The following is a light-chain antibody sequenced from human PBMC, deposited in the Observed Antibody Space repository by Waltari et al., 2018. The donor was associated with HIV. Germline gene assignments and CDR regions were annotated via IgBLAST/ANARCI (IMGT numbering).Light chain of an antibody. CDR3: SSHAGSKVV. J-gene: IGLJ2*01. Sequence: QSALTQPPSASGSPGQSVTLSCTGTSSDVGGSNYVSCPQQHPCKAPKLMIYDVIKRPSGVPDRFSGSKSGNTASLTVSGLQPEDEADYYCSSHAGSKVVFGGGTRLTVL. V-gene: IGLV2-8*01. CDR1: SSDVGGSNY. CDR2: DVI.